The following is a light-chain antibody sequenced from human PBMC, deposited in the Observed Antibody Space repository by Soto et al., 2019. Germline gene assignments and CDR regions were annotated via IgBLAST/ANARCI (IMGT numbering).Light chain of an antibody. V-gene: IGKV3-15*01. CDR3: QQYNNWPLT. CDR2: GAS. CDR1: QSVSSN. J-gene: IGKJ1*01. Sequence: EIVMTQSPATLSVSPGERATLSCRASQSVSSNLAWYQQKPGQAPRLLFYGASTRATGIPARFRGSGSGTEFTLTISSLQSEDFAVYYCQQYNNWPLTFGQGTKVEIK.